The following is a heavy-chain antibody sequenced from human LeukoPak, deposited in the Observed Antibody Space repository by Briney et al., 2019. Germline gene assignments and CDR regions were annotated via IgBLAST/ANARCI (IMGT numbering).Heavy chain of an antibody. V-gene: IGHV4-30-2*01. J-gene: IGHJ6*02. CDR2: IYHSGST. D-gene: IGHD3-3*01. CDR1: GGSISSGGYS. CDR3: ARAAEGTYYDFWSGYYHYYGMDV. Sequence: SQTLSLTCAVSGGSISSGGYSWRWIRQPPGKGLEWIGYIYHSGSTYYNPSLKSRVTISVDRSKNQFSLKLSSVTAADTAVYYCARAAEGTYYDFWSGYYHYYGMDVWGQGTTVTVSS.